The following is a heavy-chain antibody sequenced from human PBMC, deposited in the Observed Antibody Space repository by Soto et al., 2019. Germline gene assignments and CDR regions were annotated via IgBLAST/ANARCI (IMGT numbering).Heavy chain of an antibody. V-gene: IGHV4-4*02. J-gene: IGHJ6*02. CDR1: VGSISSINW. D-gene: IGHD5-12*01. CDR2: IYHSGST. CDR3: ARVSGSDYYGMDV. Sequence: QVQLQESGPGLVKPSGTLSLTCAVSVGSISSINWWSWVRQAPGKGLEWIGEIYHSGSTNYNQSLKRRVTLSVDKSMNQFYLKLSSVTAADTAVYYCARVSGSDYYGMDVLGQGTTVTVSS.